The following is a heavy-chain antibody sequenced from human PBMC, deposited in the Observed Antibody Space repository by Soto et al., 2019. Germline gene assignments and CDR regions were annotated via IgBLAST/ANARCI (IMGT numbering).Heavy chain of an antibody. V-gene: IGHV3-48*02. CDR1: VLAFRTDA. CDR3: GRAKSDGANFDSPNGMDV. CDR2: GSSGTKTT. D-gene: IGHD3-9*01. Sequence: PGGSRRRCCSAAVLAFRTDAVTGVRLAPGKGLEWFSSGSSGTKTTYHADYGKGRFTITRDDAKNSVYLQMDSLRDEDTAVYFCGRAKSDGANFDSPNGMDVWGQGATV. J-gene: IGHJ6*01.